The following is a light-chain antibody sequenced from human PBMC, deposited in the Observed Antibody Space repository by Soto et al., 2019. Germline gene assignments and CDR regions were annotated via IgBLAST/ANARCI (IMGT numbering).Light chain of an antibody. CDR1: QSVTSSY. CDR3: QQYGSSPTWT. CDR2: GAS. Sequence: EIVLTQSPGTLSLSPGETSTLSCRASQSVTSSYLALYQQKPGQAPRLLIYGASSRATGIPDRFSGSGSGTDFTLTISSLEFGDSAVYYCQQYGSSPTWTFGQGTKVDIK. J-gene: IGKJ1*01. V-gene: IGKV3-20*01.